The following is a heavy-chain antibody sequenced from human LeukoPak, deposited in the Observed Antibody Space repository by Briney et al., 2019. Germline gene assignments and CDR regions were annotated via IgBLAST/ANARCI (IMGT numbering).Heavy chain of an antibody. CDR2: INHSGST. CDR1: GFTFSNYA. J-gene: IGHJ4*02. V-gene: IGHV4-34*01. CDR3: ARVRKSYSSSWFFDY. D-gene: IGHD6-13*01. Sequence: GSLRLSCVVSGFTFSNYAMSWIRQPPGKGLEWIGEINHSGSTNYNPSLKSRVTISVDTSKNQFSLKLSSVTAADTAVYYCARVRKSYSSSWFFDYWGQGTLVTVSS.